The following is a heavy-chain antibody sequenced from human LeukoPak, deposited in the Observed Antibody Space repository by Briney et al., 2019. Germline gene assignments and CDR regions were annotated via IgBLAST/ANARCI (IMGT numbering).Heavy chain of an antibody. CDR3: ARHFRPDSSGWYGLDY. J-gene: IGHJ4*02. CDR2: IFYSGST. CDR1: GGSINNYY. D-gene: IGHD6-19*01. Sequence: KSSETLSLTCTVSGGSINNYYWSWIRQPPGKGLEWIGYIFYSGSTNYNPSLKSRVTMSVDTSKNQFSLKLSSVTAADTAVYYCARHFRPDSSGWYGLDYWGQGTLVTVSS. V-gene: IGHV4-59*08.